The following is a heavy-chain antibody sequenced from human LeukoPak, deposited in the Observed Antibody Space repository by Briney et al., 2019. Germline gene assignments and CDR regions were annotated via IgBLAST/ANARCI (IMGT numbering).Heavy chain of an antibody. D-gene: IGHD3-10*01. V-gene: IGHV3-48*01. CDR3: ARDLWFGPLYYGMDV. CDR1: GFTFSSYS. CDR2: ISSSSSTI. Sequence: PGGSLRLSCAASGFTFSSYSMNWVRQAPGKGLEWVSYISSSSSTIYYADSVKGRFTISRDNAKNSLYLQMNSLRAEDTAVYYCARDLWFGPLYYGMDVRGQGTTVTVSS. J-gene: IGHJ6*02.